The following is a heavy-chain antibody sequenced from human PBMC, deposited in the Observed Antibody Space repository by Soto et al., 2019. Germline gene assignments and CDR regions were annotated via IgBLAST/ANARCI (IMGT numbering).Heavy chain of an antibody. D-gene: IGHD6-13*01. Sequence: GGSLRLSCAASGFTFSSYGMHWVRQAPGKGLEWVAVIWYDGSNKYYADSVKGRFTISRDNSKNTLYLQMNSLRAEDTAVYYCARDRPPGIANYWGQGTLVTVSS. CDR2: IWYDGSNK. CDR1: GFTFSSYG. V-gene: IGHV3-33*01. J-gene: IGHJ4*02. CDR3: ARDRPPGIANY.